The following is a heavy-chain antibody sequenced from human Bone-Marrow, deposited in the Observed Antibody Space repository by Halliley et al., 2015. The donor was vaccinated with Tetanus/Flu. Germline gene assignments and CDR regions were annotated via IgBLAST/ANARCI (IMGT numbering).Heavy chain of an antibody. Sequence: SLRLSCAGSGFTFNNYAINWVRQAPGKGLEWVATISANGGSAYFADSVQGRFTISRDNSKNTVSLQMDSLRAEDAAIYYCAKDDTTVEGPNWFDSWGQGTLVTVSS. CDR1: GFTFNNYA. CDR2: ISANGGSA. CDR3: AKDDTTVEGPNWFDS. V-gene: IGHV3-23*01. D-gene: IGHD4-4*01. J-gene: IGHJ5*01.